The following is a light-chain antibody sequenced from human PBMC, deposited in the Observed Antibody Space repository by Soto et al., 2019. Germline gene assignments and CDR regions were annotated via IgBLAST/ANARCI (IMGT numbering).Light chain of an antibody. CDR1: QTVRSSY. J-gene: IGKJ4*01. CDR3: PQYGDSIT. CDR2: GAF. V-gene: IGKV3-20*01. Sequence: IFLTQSPGSLSLSSGDRATLSCRASQTVRSSYLAWYQQRPGQAPKLLIYGAFNRAIGIPDRFSGSESGRDYNLTISRLDPEDSAVYYCPQYGDSITFGGGTKVEIK.